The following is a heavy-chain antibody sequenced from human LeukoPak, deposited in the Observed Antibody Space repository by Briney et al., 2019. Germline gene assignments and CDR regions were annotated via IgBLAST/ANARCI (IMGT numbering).Heavy chain of an antibody. CDR3: ARGNSSSWANFDY. CDR2: IWYDGSHA. Sequence: GRSLRLSCSASGFTFSTYGMNWVRQAPGKGLEWVAVIWYDGSHANYADAVKGRFTISRDNAKNSLYLQMNSLRAEDTAVYYCARGNSSSWANFDYWGQGTLVTVSS. V-gene: IGHV3-33*01. D-gene: IGHD6-13*01. CDR1: GFTFSTYG. J-gene: IGHJ4*02.